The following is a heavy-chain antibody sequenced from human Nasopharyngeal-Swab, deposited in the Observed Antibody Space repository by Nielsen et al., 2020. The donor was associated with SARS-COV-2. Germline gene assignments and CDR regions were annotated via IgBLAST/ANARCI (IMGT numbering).Heavy chain of an antibody. Sequence: WIRQPPGKGLEWIGEINQSGSTNYNPSLKSRVTISEDTSKNQFSLKLSSVTAADTAVYYCARIIAAAGTVGYMDVWGKGTTVTVSS. CDR3: ARIIAAAGTVGYMDV. J-gene: IGHJ6*03. V-gene: IGHV4-34*01. D-gene: IGHD6-13*01. CDR2: INQSGST.